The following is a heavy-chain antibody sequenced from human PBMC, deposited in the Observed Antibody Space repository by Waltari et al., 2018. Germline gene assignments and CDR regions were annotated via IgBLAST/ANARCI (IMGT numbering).Heavy chain of an antibody. CDR2: ILPSFGTA. J-gene: IGHJ4*02. Sequence: QVQLVQSGAEVKKPGSSVKVSCKASGGTFSSYAISWVRQAPGQGLEWMGGILPSFGTANYAQKVQGRVTSTADESTSTAYMELSSLRSEDTAVYYCARGDYGDYFSVDYWGQGTLVTVSS. CDR1: GGTFSSYA. CDR3: ARGDYGDYFSVDY. V-gene: IGHV1-69*01. D-gene: IGHD4-17*01.